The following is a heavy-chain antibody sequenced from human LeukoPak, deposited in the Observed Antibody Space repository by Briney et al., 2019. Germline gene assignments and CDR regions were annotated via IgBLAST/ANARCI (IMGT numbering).Heavy chain of an antibody. V-gene: IGHV4-59*01. Sequence: SETLSLTCTVSGGSISSYYWSWIRQPPGEGLEWIGYIYYSGSTNYNPSLKSRVTISVDTSKNQFSLKLSSVTAADTAVYYCASVTMVRGVISWGRGTLVTVSS. CDR1: GGSISSYY. D-gene: IGHD3-10*01. CDR2: IYYSGST. J-gene: IGHJ4*02. CDR3: ASVTMVRGVIS.